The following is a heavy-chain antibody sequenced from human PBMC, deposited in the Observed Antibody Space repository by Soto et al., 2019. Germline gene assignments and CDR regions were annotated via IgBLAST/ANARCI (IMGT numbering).Heavy chain of an antibody. V-gene: IGHV3-30*18. CDR1: GFTFSSYA. CDR3: AKDLRAAGRPGMDV. J-gene: IGHJ6*02. D-gene: IGHD6-13*01. CDR2: ISYDGGNK. Sequence: QVQLVESGGGVVQPGRSLRLSCAASGFTFSSYAMHWVRQAPGKGLEWVTAISYDGGNKYYPDSLKGRFTISRDNSKTTLYLQMNSLRAEDTAVYYCAKDLRAAGRPGMDVWGQGTTVTVSS.